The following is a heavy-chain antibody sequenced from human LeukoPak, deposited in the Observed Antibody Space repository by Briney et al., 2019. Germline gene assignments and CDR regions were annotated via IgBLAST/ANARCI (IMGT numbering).Heavy chain of an antibody. V-gene: IGHV3-30*18. D-gene: IGHD3-10*01. CDR2: ISYDGSNK. CDR3: AKLSYGSGSLRWFDP. Sequence: GRSLRHSCAASGFTFSSYGMHWVRQAPGKGLEWVAVISYDGSNKYYADSVKGRFTISRDNSKNTLYLQMNSLRAEDTAVYYCAKLSYGSGSLRWFDPWGQGTLVTVSS. CDR1: GFTFSSYG. J-gene: IGHJ5*02.